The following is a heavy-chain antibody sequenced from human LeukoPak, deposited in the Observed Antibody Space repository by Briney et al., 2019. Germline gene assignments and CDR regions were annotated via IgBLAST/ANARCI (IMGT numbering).Heavy chain of an antibody. CDR2: IYSGGST. D-gene: IGHD6-13*01. CDR3: ARGIPTFDY. CDR1: GFXVSSNY. V-gene: IGHV3-66*01. Sequence: PGGSLRLSCGASGFXVSSNYISWVRQAPGRGLEWVSVIYSGGSTYYADSVKGRFTISRDNSKNTLFLQMNSLRAEDTAVYYCARGIPTFDYWGQGTLVTVSS. J-gene: IGHJ4*02.